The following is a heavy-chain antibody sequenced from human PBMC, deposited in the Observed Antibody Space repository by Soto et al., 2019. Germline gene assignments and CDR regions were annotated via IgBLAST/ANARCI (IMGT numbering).Heavy chain of an antibody. CDR2: TGTSGSST. V-gene: IGHV3-23*01. Sequence: GGSLRLSCAASGFTFSTYAMSWVRQAPGKGLEWVSGTGTSGSSTYYADSVKGRFTISRDNSKNTLYLQMNSLRVEDTALYYCAMKVAGNCPFDFWGQGTLVTVSS. D-gene: IGHD6-19*01. J-gene: IGHJ4*02. CDR1: GFTFSTYA. CDR3: AMKVAGNCPFDF.